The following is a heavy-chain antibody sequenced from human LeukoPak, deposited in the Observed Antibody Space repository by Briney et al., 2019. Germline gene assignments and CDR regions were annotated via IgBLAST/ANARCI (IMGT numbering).Heavy chain of an antibody. CDR3: ARDHCSPGTCLGGH. V-gene: IGHV1-18*01. CDR1: GYTFTSYG. Sequence: GASVKVSCKASGYTFTSYGISWVRQAPGQGLEWMGWISAYNGNTNYAQKLQGRVTLSVDRDTATTYMEVTSLRSEDTAIYYCARDHCSPGTCLGGHWGQGTLVTVSS. D-gene: IGHD2-15*01. J-gene: IGHJ4*02. CDR2: ISAYNGNT.